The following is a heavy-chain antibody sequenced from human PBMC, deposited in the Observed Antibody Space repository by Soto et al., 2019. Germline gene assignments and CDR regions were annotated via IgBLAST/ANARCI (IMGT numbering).Heavy chain of an antibody. V-gene: IGHV3-7*03. D-gene: IGHD3-10*01. Sequence: PGGSLRLSCAASGFTFSSYWMSWVRQAPGKGLEWVANIKQDGSEKYYVDSVKGRFTISRDNAKNSLYLQMNSLRAEDTAVYYCARDKGITMVRGVPLNWFDPWGQGTLVTVSS. CDR3: ARDKGITMVRGVPLNWFDP. CDR1: GFTFSSYW. J-gene: IGHJ5*02. CDR2: IKQDGSEK.